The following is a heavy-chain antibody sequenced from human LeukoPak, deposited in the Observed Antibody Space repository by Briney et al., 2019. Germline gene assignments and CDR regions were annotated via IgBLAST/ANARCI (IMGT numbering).Heavy chain of an antibody. Sequence: GGSLRLSCAASGFTFSSYGMHWVRQAPGKGLEWVGRIKSKTDGGTTEYAAPVKGRFTISRDDSKNTLYLQMNSLKTEDTAVYYCTTYLYYYDSSGYYLYFDYWGQGTLVTVSS. CDR1: GFTFSSYG. V-gene: IGHV3-15*01. J-gene: IGHJ4*02. D-gene: IGHD3-22*01. CDR2: IKSKTDGGTT. CDR3: TTYLYYYDSSGYYLYFDY.